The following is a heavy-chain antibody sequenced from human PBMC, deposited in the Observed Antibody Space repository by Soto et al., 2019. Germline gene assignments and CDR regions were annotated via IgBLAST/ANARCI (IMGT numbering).Heavy chain of an antibody. CDR2: ISYDGSNK. Sequence: LRLSCAASGFTFRSYAMHWVRQAPGKGLERVAVISYDGSNKYYADSVKGRFTISRDNSKNTLYLQMNSLRAEDTALYYCARDHRGITLFGGGTRNYYYDGMDIWGQGTTVTVSS. CDR1: GFTFRSYA. V-gene: IGHV3-30-3*01. CDR3: ARDHRGITLFGGGTRNYYYDGMDI. J-gene: IGHJ6*02. D-gene: IGHD3-3*01.